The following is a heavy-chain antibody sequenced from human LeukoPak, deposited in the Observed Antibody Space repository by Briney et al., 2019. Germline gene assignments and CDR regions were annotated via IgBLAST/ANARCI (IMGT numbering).Heavy chain of an antibody. D-gene: IGHD2-15*01. CDR1: GYTFNTYG. V-gene: IGHV1-18*01. Sequence: GASVKVSCRASGYTFNTYGISWVRQAPGQGLEWMGWISTYNGDTNYVQNLQGRVTMTTDTSTSTAYMELMSLRSDDTAVYYCLRDALRPRLTPDYWGQGILVTVSS. CDR3: LRDALRPRLTPDY. CDR2: ISTYNGDT. J-gene: IGHJ4*02.